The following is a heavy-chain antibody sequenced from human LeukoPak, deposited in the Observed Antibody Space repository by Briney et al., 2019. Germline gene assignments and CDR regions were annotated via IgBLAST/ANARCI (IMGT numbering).Heavy chain of an antibody. J-gene: IGHJ3*02. CDR1: GGSINSGDYY. CDR2: IYYSGST. D-gene: IGHD5-18*01. V-gene: IGHV4-30-4*01. Sequence: PSQTLSLTCTVSGGSINSGDYYWRWIRQPPGKGLEWIGYIYYSGSTYYNPSLKSRVTISVDTSKNQFSLKLSSVTAADTAVYYCARDTTMQAFDIWGQGTMVTVSS. CDR3: ARDTTMQAFDI.